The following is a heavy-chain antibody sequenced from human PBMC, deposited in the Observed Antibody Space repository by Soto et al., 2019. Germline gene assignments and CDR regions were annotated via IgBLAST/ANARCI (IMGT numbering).Heavy chain of an antibody. D-gene: IGHD5-18*01. CDR2: IYYTGSS. Sequence: SETLSLTCTVFGASVSSGTYYGSWIRQPPGKGLECVGHIYYTGSSNYNPSLNNRVNISVDPSKNHFSLQLTSVTAADTAVYYCARGAGFSYASTWFDIWGQGTLLTVSS. J-gene: IGHJ5*02. CDR1: GASVSSGTYY. V-gene: IGHV4-61*03. CDR3: ARGAGFSYASTWFDI.